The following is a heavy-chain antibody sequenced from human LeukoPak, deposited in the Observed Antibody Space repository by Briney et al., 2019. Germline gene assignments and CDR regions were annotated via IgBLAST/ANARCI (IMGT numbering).Heavy chain of an antibody. CDR3: ARMSLDDYGDYRFDY. CDR2: IYHSGST. D-gene: IGHD4-17*01. V-gene: IGHV4-38-2*02. Sequence: SETLSLTCTVSGYSISSGYYWGWIRQPPGKGLEWIGSIYHSGSTYYNPSLKRRVTISVDTSKNQFSLKLSSVTAADTAVYYCARMSLDDYGDYRFDYWGQGTLVTVSS. CDR1: GYSISSGYY. J-gene: IGHJ4*02.